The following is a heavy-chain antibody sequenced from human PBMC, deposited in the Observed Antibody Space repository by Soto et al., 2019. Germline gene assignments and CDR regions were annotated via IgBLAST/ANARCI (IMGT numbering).Heavy chain of an antibody. CDR2: MFPGDSDT. CDR3: ARIVRAIGLIGAFDL. CDR1: GYSFTNYW. V-gene: IGHV5-51*03. Sequence: EVQLVQSGAEVKKPGESLKISCKGSGYSFTNYWIGWVRQMPGKGLEWMGIMFPGDSDTRYSPSFQGQVTISADTSISTAYLQWSSLEASDTAMYYCARIVRAIGLIGAFDLWGRGTMVTVSS. D-gene: IGHD1-26*01. J-gene: IGHJ3*01.